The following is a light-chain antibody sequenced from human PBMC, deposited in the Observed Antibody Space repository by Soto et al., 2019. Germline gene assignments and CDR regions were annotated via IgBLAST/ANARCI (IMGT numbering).Light chain of an antibody. Sequence: DIQMTQSPPSLSASVGDRVTITCRASQGISNYLTWYQQKPGKVPKLLIYAASTLQSGVPSRFSGSGSGTDFTRTISSLQPEDGATYYCQKYNSPLWTFGQGTKVEIK. J-gene: IGKJ1*01. CDR2: AAS. CDR3: QKYNSPLWT. CDR1: QGISNY. V-gene: IGKV1-27*01.